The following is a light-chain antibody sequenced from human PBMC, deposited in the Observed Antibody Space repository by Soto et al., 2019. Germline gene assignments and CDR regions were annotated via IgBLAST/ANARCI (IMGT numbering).Light chain of an antibody. CDR3: NSYTSSSTYV. J-gene: IGLJ1*01. Sequence: QSALTQPASVSGSPGQSITISCTGTNSDVGGYNYVSWFQQHPGKAPKLMIYDVRNRPSGISNRFSGSKSGNTAPLTISGLQAEDEADYYCNSYTSSSTYVFGTGTKLTVL. CDR2: DVR. V-gene: IGLV2-14*01. CDR1: NSDVGGYNY.